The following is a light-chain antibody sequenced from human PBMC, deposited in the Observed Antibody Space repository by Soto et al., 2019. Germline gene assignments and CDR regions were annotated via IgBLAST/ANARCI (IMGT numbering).Light chain of an antibody. V-gene: IGKV3-20*01. CDR3: KQYRDLNQT. J-gene: IGKJ1*01. CDR1: QSVRSNY. CDR2: NSS. Sequence: EIVLTQSPGTLSLSPGERATLSCRASQSVRSNYLAWYQQKPGQAPRLLIYNSSTRATGIPDRFSGSGSGTDVTITISTLELKDIALYYCKQYRDLNQTFCQGTQVEI.